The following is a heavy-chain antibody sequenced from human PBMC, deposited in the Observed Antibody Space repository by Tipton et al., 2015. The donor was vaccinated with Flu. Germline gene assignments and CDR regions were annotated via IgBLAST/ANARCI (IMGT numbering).Heavy chain of an antibody. CDR1: GGSISSSSYY. V-gene: IGHV4-39*07. J-gene: IGHJ2*01. Sequence: TLSLTCTVSGGSISSSSYYWGWIRQPPGKGLEWIGSIYYSGSTYYNPSLKSRVTISVGTSKNQFSLKLSSVTSADTAVYYCARGDYYGYRYFDLWGRGTLVTVSS. D-gene: IGHD3-10*01. CDR3: ARGDYYGYRYFDL. CDR2: IYYSGST.